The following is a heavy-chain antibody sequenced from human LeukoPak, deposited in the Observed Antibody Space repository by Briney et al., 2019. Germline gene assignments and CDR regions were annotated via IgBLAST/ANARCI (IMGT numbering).Heavy chain of an antibody. J-gene: IGHJ4*02. D-gene: IGHD3-9*01. Sequence: PGRSLRLSCAASGFTFSRYGMHWVRQVPGKGLEWVAVISYDGSNKYYVDSVKGRFSISRDNSKNTLYLQMNSLRAEDTAVYYCAKSLRYFDWLFDYWGQGTLVTVSS. CDR3: AKSLRYFDWLFDY. CDR1: GFTFSRYG. CDR2: ISYDGSNK. V-gene: IGHV3-30*18.